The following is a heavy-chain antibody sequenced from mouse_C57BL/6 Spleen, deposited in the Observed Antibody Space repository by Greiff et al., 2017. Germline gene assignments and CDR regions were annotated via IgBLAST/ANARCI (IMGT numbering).Heavy chain of an antibody. CDR3: ASEANLTTGRRWYFDY. CDR2: IHPNSGST. CDR1: GYTFTSYW. D-gene: IGHD2-12*01. V-gene: IGHV1-64*01. Sequence: QVQLQQPGAELVKPGASVKLSCKASGYTFTSYWMHWVKQRPGQGLEWIGMIHPNSGSTNYNEKFKSKATLTVDKSSSTAYMQLSSLTSEDSAVYYCASEANLTTGRRWYFDYWGQGTTLTVSS. J-gene: IGHJ2*01.